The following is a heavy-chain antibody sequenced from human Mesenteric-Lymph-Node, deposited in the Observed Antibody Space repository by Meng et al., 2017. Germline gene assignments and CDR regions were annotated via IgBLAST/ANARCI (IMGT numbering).Heavy chain of an antibody. CDR3: AKEVWHYYGSGTINWFDP. J-gene: IGHJ5*02. D-gene: IGHD3-10*01. CDR1: GFTFSSYA. V-gene: IGHV3-23*01. CDR2: ISGSGGST. Sequence: GGSLRLSCAASGFTFSSYAMSWVRQAPGKGLEWVSAISGSGGSTYYADSVKGRFTISRDNSKNTLYLQMNSLRAEDTAVYYCAKEVWHYYGSGTINWFDPWGQGTLVTVSS.